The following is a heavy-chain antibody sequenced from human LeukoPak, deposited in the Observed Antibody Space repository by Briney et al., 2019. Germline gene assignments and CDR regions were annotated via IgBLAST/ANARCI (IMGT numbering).Heavy chain of an antibody. J-gene: IGHJ4*02. CDR1: GGSFSGYY. CDR3: ARGRPGPTY. V-gene: IGHV4-34*01. D-gene: IGHD6-6*01. Sequence: SETLSLTCAVYGGSFSGYYWSWIRQPPGKGLEWIGEINHSGSTNYNPSLKSRVTISVDTSKNQFSLKLSSVTAADTAVYYCARGRPGPTYWGQGTLATVSS. CDR2: INHSGST.